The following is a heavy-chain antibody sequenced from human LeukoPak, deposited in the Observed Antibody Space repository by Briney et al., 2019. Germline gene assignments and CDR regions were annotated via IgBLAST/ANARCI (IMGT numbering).Heavy chain of an antibody. J-gene: IGHJ4*02. Sequence: SVKVSCKASGGTFSSYAISWVRQAPGQGLEWMGRIIPIFGTANYAQKFQGRVTITTDEPTSTAYMELSSLRSEDTAVYYCARELYYYDSSGHFDYWGQGTLVTVSS. D-gene: IGHD3-22*01. CDR3: ARELYYYDSSGHFDY. CDR2: IIPIFGTA. CDR1: GGTFSSYA. V-gene: IGHV1-69*05.